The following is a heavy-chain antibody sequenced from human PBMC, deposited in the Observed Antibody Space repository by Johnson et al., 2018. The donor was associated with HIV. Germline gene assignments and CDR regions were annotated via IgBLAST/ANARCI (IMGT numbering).Heavy chain of an antibody. CDR1: GFTFDSYW. V-gene: IGHV3-7*01. CDR3: ARACRDGYTCDAFDI. Sequence: VQLVESGGGLVQPGGSLRLSCAASGFTFDSYWMSWVRQAPGKGLEWVANIKQDGSEKYYVDSVKGRFTISRDNAKNSLYLQMNSLRAEDTAVYYCARACRDGYTCDAFDIWGQGTMVTVSS. D-gene: IGHD5-24*01. J-gene: IGHJ3*02. CDR2: IKQDGSEK.